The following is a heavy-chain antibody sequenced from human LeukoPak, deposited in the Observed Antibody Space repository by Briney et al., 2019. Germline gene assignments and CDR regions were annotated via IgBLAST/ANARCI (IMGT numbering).Heavy chain of an antibody. J-gene: IGHJ4*02. D-gene: IGHD3-10*01. Sequence: ASVKVSCKASGYTFTSYAITWVRQAPGQGLEWMGWISAYNGNTNYAQNLQGRVTMTTDTSTSTAYMELRSLRSDDTAVYYCARDLGSGSYFYYDYWGQGTLVTVSS. CDR3: ARDLGSGSYFYYDY. CDR1: GYTFTSYA. CDR2: ISAYNGNT. V-gene: IGHV1-18*01.